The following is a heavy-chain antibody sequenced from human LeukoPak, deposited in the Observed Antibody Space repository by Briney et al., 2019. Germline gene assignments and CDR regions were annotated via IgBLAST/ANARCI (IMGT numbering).Heavy chain of an antibody. V-gene: IGHV3-48*02. J-gene: IGHJ4*02. CDR3: ARACCGSGSYPLHDFDC. D-gene: IGHD3-10*01. CDR1: GFTFSSHG. CDR2: ISPGGDTI. Sequence: GGSLRLSCVGSGFTFSSHGMVWVRQAQGKGLEWVSYISPGGDTIHYANSVKGRFTISRDNAKNSLYLQVSSLGDEDTAVYYCARACCGSGSYPLHDFDCWGQGTLVTVSS.